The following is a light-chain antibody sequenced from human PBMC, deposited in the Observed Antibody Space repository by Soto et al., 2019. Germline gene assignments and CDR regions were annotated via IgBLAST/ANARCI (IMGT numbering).Light chain of an antibody. V-gene: IGLV1-51*01. CDR2: DND. CDR3: ATWDDSLTAAV. CDR1: NSNGNSF. J-gene: IGLJ1*01. Sequence: QSVLTQPPSVSAAPGQKVTISCSGSNSNGNSFVSWYQHAPGIAPKLLIYDNDKRPSGIPDRLSGSKSGMSATLDITGVQTGDEADYYCATWDDSLTAAVFGPGTKVTVL.